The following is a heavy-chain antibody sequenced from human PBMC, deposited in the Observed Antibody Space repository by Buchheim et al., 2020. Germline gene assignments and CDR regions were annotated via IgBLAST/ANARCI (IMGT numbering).Heavy chain of an antibody. CDR3: AKDRSGRAGALLYYFDY. V-gene: IGHV3-30*18. CDR2: ISYDGSNK. CDR1: GFTFSSYG. J-gene: IGHJ4*02. Sequence: QVQLVESGGGVVQPGRSLRLSCAASGFTFSSYGMHWVRQAPGKGLEWVAVISYDGSNKYYADSVKGRFTISRDNSKNTLYLQMNSLRAEDTAVYYCAKDRSGRAGALLYYFDYWGQGTL. D-gene: IGHD3-3*01.